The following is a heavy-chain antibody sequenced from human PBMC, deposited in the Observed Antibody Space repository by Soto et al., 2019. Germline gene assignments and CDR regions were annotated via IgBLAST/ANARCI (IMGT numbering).Heavy chain of an antibody. CDR2: INHSGST. Sequence: PSETLSLTCAVYGGSFSGYYWSWIRQPPGKGLEWIGEINHSGSTNYNPSLKSRVTISVDTSKNQFSLKLSSVTAADTAVYYCARGRRWLVPSYFDLWGRGTLVTVSS. J-gene: IGHJ2*01. CDR1: GGSFSGYY. CDR3: ARGRRWLVPSYFDL. D-gene: IGHD6-19*01. V-gene: IGHV4-34*01.